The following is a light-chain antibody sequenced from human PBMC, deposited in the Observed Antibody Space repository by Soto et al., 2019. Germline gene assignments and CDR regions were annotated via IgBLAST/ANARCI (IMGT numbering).Light chain of an antibody. V-gene: IGKV1-39*01. CDR3: QQSSSTPPFT. J-gene: IGKJ3*01. CDR1: QSISIY. CDR2: AAS. Sequence: DIQMTQSPSSLSASVGDRVTITCRASQSISIYLNWYQQKPGKAPKLLIYAASSLQSGVPSRFSADGSGTDFTLTISSLQPEDFATYYCQQSSSTPPFTFGPGTTVDIK.